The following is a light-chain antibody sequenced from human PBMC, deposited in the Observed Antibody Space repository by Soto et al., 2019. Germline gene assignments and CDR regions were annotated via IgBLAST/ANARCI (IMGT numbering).Light chain of an antibody. CDR1: QSIGKN. V-gene: IGKV3D-15*01. CDR2: GAF. Sequence: EIVMTQSPATLSVSPGGRCTLSCMAIQSIGKNLEWYQQKAGQAPRLLIYGAFIRATGIPARFSGSGSGTEFTLTITSLQSEDFEVYYCQQYNNWPLTFGGGTKVDIK. J-gene: IGKJ4*01. CDR3: QQYNNWPLT.